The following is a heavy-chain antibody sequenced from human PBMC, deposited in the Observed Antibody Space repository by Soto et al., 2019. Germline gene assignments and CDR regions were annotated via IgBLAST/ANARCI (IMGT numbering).Heavy chain of an antibody. J-gene: IGHJ6*03. CDR2: INHSGST. CDR3: ALIAVRFSTFYSYMDV. CDR1: GGSLSVYY. D-gene: IGHD3-3*01. V-gene: IGHV4-34*02. Sequence: QVQLQQWGAGLLKPSETLSLTCGVYGGSLSVYYWSWIRQSPGKGLEGIGEINHSGSTNYNPSFKRRVTISVDTSKNQFSVKLTSVTAADTAVYYCALIAVRFSTFYSYMDVWGGGTTVTVSS.